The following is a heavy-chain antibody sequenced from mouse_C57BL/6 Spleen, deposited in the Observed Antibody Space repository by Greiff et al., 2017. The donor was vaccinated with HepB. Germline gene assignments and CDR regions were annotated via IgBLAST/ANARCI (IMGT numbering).Heavy chain of an antibody. CDR3: ARMSNYYGSSSYYFDY. J-gene: IGHJ2*01. D-gene: IGHD1-1*01. Sequence: ESGPGILQPSQTLSLTCSFSGFSLSTFGMGVGWIRQPSGKGLEWLAHIWWDDDKYYNPALKSRLTISKDTSKNQVFLKIANVDTADTATYYCARMSNYYGSSSYYFDYWGQGTTLTVSS. CDR2: IWWDDDK. CDR1: GFSLSTFGMG. V-gene: IGHV8-8*01.